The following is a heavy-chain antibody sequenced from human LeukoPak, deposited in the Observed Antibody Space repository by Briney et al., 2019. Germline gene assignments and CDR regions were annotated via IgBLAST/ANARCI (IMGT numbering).Heavy chain of an antibody. Sequence: GGSLRLSCAASGFTFSSYAMSWVRQAPGKELEWVSAISGSGGSTYYADSVKGRFTISRDNSKNTLYLQMNSLRAEDTAVYYCAKAGAVVVVAAKYFDYWGQGTLVTVSS. D-gene: IGHD2-15*01. CDR2: ISGSGGST. J-gene: IGHJ4*02. V-gene: IGHV3-23*01. CDR1: GFTFSSYA. CDR3: AKAGAVVVVAAKYFDY.